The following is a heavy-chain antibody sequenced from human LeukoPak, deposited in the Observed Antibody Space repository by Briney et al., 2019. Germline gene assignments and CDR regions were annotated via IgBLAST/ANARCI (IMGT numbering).Heavy chain of an antibody. CDR3: ARAEDVLRYFDWLPNPGY. CDR2: ISAYNGNT. D-gene: IGHD3-9*01. Sequence: ASVKVSCKASGYTFTSYGISWVRQAPGQGLEWMGWISAYNGNTNYAQKLQGRVTMTTDTSTSTAYMELRSLRSDDTAVYYCARAEDVLRYFDWLPNPGYWGQGTLVTVSS. V-gene: IGHV1-18*04. CDR1: GYTFTSYG. J-gene: IGHJ4*02.